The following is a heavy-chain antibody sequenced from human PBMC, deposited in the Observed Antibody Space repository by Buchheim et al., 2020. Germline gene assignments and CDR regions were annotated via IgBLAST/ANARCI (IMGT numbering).Heavy chain of an antibody. CDR3: ARGNFGEVTHFDY. Sequence: QVQMVESGGGLVKPGGSLRLSCAASGFTFSDYYMSWIRQAPGKGLEWVSYISSSNSGSYTNYADSVKGRFTISRDNTKNSVFLLMNSLTAEDTAIYYCARGNFGEVTHFDYWGQGTLVTVSS. CDR2: ISSSNSGSYT. CDR1: GFTFSDYY. V-gene: IGHV3-11*05. J-gene: IGHJ4*02. D-gene: IGHD3-3*01.